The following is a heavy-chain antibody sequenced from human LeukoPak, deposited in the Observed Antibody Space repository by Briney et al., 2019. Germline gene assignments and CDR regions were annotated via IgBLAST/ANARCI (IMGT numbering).Heavy chain of an antibody. CDR2: IIPIFGTA. J-gene: IGHJ6*02. V-gene: IGHV1-69*13. CDR1: GGTFSSYA. D-gene: IGHD6-6*01. CDR3: ARVSFISGQLVAPDYYYGMDV. Sequence: ASVKVSCKASGGTFSSYAISWVRQAPGQGLEWMGGIIPIFGTANYAQKFQGRVTITADESTSTAYMELSSLRSEDTAVYYCARVSFISGQLVAPDYYYGMDVWGQGTTVTVSS.